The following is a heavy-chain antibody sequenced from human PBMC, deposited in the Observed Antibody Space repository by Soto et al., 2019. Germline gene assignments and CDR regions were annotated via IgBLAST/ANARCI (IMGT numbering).Heavy chain of an antibody. CDR1: GFTFSSYA. Sequence: EVQLLESGGGLVQPGGSLRLSCAASGFTFSSYAMSWVRQAPGKGLEWVSGISGSGISTYYADSVKGRFTISRDNSKNTLDLQTNSLRAEDTAVYYCAKERGYNYGYDAMDVWGQGTTVTVSS. D-gene: IGHD5-18*01. CDR3: AKERGYNYGYDAMDV. CDR2: ISGSGIST. J-gene: IGHJ6*02. V-gene: IGHV3-23*01.